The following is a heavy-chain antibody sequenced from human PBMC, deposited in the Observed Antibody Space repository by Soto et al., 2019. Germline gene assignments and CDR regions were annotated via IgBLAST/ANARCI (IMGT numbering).Heavy chain of an antibody. V-gene: IGHV4-34*02. Sequence: QVQLQQWGAGLLKPSETLSLTCAVQGGPLSGYYWNWIRQSPGRGLEWIGEIHHSGSTNYNPSLKSRVTISVDPSKNQFSLKLTSVTAADAAVYYGASRTAYWGQGTLVTVSS. CDR1: GGPLSGYY. CDR3: ASRTAY. CDR2: IHHSGST. D-gene: IGHD2-21*02. J-gene: IGHJ4*02.